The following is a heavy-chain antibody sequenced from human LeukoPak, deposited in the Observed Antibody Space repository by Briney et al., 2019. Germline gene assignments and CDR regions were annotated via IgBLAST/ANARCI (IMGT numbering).Heavy chain of an antibody. J-gene: IGHJ6*02. CDR2: IYYSGST. CDR3: ARHVSGVATIPYPYYYHYYGMDV. V-gene: IGHV4-59*08. Sequence: PSETLSLTCTVSGGSISSYYWSWIRQPPGKGLEWIGYIYYSGSTNYNPSLKSRVTISVDTSKNQFSLKLSSVTAADTAVYYCARHVSGVATIPYPYYYHYYGMDVWGQGTTVTVSS. D-gene: IGHD5-12*01. CDR1: GGSISSYY.